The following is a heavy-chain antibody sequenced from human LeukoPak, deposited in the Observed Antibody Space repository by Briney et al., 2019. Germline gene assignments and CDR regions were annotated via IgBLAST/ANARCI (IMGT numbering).Heavy chain of an antibody. V-gene: IGHV3-48*01. D-gene: IGHD3-22*01. CDR2: ISSSSSTI. Sequence: GGTLRLSCAASGFTFSTYGMNWVRQAPGEGLEWVSYISSSSSTIYYADSVKGRSTISRDNAKNSLYLQMNSLRAEDTAVYYCARVRDSSGYYDAFDIWGQGTMVTVSS. J-gene: IGHJ3*02. CDR3: ARVRDSSGYYDAFDI. CDR1: GFTFSTYG.